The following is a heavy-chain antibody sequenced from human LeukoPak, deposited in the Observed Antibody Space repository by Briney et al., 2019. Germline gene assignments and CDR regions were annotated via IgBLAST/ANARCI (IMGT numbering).Heavy chain of an antibody. D-gene: IGHD3-10*01. J-gene: IGHJ4*02. CDR2: INHSGST. CDR3: ARGSSYYYGSGSYFV. Sequence: SETLSLTCAVCGGSFSGYYWSWIRQPPGKGLEWIGEINHSGSTNYNPSLKSRVTISVDTSKNQFSLKLSSVTAADTAVYYCARGSSYYYGSGSYFVWGQGTLVTVSS. CDR1: GGSFSGYY. V-gene: IGHV4-34*01.